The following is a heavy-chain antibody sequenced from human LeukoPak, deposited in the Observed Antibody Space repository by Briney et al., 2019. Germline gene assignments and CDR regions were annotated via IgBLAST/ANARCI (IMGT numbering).Heavy chain of an antibody. CDR3: AKVGYGDYGYYYMDV. CDR2: ISYDGSNK. D-gene: IGHD4-17*01. J-gene: IGHJ6*03. Sequence: GGSLRLSCAASGFTFSSYGMHWVRQAPGKGLEWVAVISYDGSNKYYADSVKGRFTISRDNSKNTLYLQMNSLRAEDTAVYYCAKVGYGDYGYYYMDVWGKGTTVTVSS. CDR1: GFTFSSYG. V-gene: IGHV3-30*18.